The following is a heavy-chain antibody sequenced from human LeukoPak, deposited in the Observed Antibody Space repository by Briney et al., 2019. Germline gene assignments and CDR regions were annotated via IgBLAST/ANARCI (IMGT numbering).Heavy chain of an antibody. CDR2: IYPGDSDT. D-gene: IGHD2-15*01. J-gene: IGHJ5*02. Sequence: GESLQISCKGSGYSFTSYCIGWVRQTPGKGLEWMGTIYPGDSDTRYSPSFQGQVTISADKSISTAYLQWSSLKASDTAMYYCARRGAGRYCSGGSCCSGWFDPWGQGTLVTV. CDR3: ARRGAGRYCSGGSCCSGWFDP. CDR1: GYSFTSYC. V-gene: IGHV5-51*01.